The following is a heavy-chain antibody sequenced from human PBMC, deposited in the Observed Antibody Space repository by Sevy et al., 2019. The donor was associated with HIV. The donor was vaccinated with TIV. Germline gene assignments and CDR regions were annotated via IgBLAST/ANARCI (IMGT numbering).Heavy chain of an antibody. CDR2: IYSGGST. CDR1: GFTVSSNY. Sequence: GGSLRLSCAASGFTVSSNYMSWVRQAPGKGLEWVSVIYSGGSTYYADSVKGRFTISRDNSKNTLYLQMNSLRAEDTAVYYCARVKEFTIFRVEGYYYYGMDVWGQGTTVTVSS. V-gene: IGHV3-53*01. J-gene: IGHJ6*02. CDR3: ARVKEFTIFRVEGYYYYGMDV. D-gene: IGHD3-3*01.